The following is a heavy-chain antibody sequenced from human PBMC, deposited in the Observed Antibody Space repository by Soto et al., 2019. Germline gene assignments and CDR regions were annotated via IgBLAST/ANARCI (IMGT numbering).Heavy chain of an antibody. Sequence: SETLSLTCALHGESFRGFYWSWIRQPPGKGLEWIAEINHAGGTNYNPSLKSRVSISEDTSMNQFSLKLSSVTAADTAIYYCARRVPGGSNYYWGQGTQVTVSS. CDR2: INHAGGT. J-gene: IGHJ4*02. CDR1: GESFRGFY. V-gene: IGHV4-34*01. D-gene: IGHD1-26*01. CDR3: ARRVPGGSNYY.